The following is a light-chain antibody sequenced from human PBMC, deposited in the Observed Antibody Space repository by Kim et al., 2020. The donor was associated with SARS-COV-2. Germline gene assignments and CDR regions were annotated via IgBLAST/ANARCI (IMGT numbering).Light chain of an antibody. Sequence: LSQGDRATLSCRASQSVTSSYLAWYQQKPGQAPRLLIYGASSRATGIPDRFSGSGSGTDFTLTISRLEPEDFAVYYCQQYGSSPYTFGQGTKLEI. J-gene: IGKJ2*01. CDR3: QQYGSSPYT. V-gene: IGKV3-20*01. CDR2: GAS. CDR1: QSVTSSY.